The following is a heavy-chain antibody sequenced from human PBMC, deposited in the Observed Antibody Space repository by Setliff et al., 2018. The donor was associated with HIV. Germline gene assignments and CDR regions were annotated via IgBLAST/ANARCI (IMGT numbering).Heavy chain of an antibody. V-gene: IGHV4-61*02. J-gene: IGHJ6*02. CDR3: ARARHIVIRGDAGMDV. CDR1: GGSINSGGYY. CDR2: IYTSGLT. D-gene: IGHD2-21*01. Sequence: KTSETLSLTCTVSGGSINSGGYYWVWIRQPALKGLEWIGRIYTSGLTNYNPALKSRVTISVDTSKNQVSLKLSSVTASDTAVYYCARARHIVIRGDAGMDVWGPGTTVTVSS.